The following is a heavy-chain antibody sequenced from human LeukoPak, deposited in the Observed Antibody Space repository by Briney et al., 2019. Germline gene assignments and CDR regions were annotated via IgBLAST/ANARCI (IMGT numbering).Heavy chain of an antibody. Sequence: GGSLRLSCAASGFTFSSYWMHWVRHAPGKGLVRVSRINSDGSSTSYADSVKGRFTISRDNAKNTLYLQMNSLRAEDTAVYYCARTADYYYGMDVWGQGTTVTVSS. J-gene: IGHJ6*02. V-gene: IGHV3-74*01. CDR2: INSDGSST. CDR1: GFTFSSYW. CDR3: ARTADYYYGMDV.